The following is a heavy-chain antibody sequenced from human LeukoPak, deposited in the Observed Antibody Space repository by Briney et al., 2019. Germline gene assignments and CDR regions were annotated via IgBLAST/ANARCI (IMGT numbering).Heavy chain of an antibody. J-gene: IGHJ1*01. CDR2: ISWNSGSI. V-gene: IGHV3-9*01. CDR3: ARNYPGGGGGGYFDWFPVF. CDR1: GFTFDDYA. Sequence: GGSLRLSCAASGFTFDDYAMHWVRHAPGKGLEWVSGISWNSGSIDYADSVKGRFTISRDNAKNSPYLQMDSLRVEDTALYYCARNYPGGGGGGYFDWFPVFWGQGTLVTVSS. D-gene: IGHD3-9*01.